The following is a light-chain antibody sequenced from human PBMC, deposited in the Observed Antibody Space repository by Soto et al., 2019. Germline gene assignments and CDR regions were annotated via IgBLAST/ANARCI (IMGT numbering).Light chain of an antibody. CDR2: GAS. Sequence: EIVLTQSPGTLSLSPGERATLSCRASQSVSSSYLAWYQQKPGQAPRLLIYGASSRATGIPDRFSGSGSGTDFTLTISRLEPEDFAVYYCQQYGSSPSTFGPGTKVAIK. CDR3: QQYGSSPST. CDR1: QSVSSSY. J-gene: IGKJ3*01. V-gene: IGKV3-20*01.